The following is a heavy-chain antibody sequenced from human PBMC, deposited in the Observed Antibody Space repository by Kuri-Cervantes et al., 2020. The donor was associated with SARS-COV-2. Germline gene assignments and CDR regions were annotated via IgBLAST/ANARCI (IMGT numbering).Heavy chain of an antibody. V-gene: IGHV1-69*02. CDR2: IIPILGIA. CDR3: ASGEVADHFDY. CDR1: GGTFSSYT. D-gene: IGHD6-19*01. Sequence: SVKVSCKASGGTFSSYTSSWVRQAPGLGLEWMGRIIPILGIANYAQKCQGRVTIITAKSTSTAYMELSSLRSEDTAVYYCASGEVADHFDYWGQGTLVTVSS. J-gene: IGHJ4*02.